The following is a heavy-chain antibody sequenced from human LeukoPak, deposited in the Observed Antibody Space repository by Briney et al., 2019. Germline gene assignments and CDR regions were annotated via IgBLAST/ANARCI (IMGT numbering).Heavy chain of an antibody. J-gene: IGHJ4*02. CDR3: ARNRGTSD. CDR2: IEEDGTET. D-gene: IGHD1-1*01. Sequence: GGSLRLSCAASGFTISSYWMTWVRQAPGKGLEWVANIEEDGTETNYVDSVKGRFTISRDNAKNSLYLQMNSLRAEDTAVHYCARNRGTSDWGQGTRVTVSS. V-gene: IGHV3-7*01. CDR1: GFTISSYW.